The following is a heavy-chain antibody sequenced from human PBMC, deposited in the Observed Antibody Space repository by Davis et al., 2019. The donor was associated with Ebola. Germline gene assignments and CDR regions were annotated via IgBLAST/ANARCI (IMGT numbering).Heavy chain of an antibody. J-gene: IGHJ4*02. CDR3: ARGPVGHYYDSSGYYSVPRYFDY. D-gene: IGHD3-22*01. CDR1: GGSISSGGYY. CDR2: IYYSGST. Sequence: SETLSLTCTVSGGSISSGGYYWNWIRQHPGKGLEWIGYIYYSGSTYYKPSLKSRIIISVDTSKNQFSLKLSSVTAADTAVYYCARGPVGHYYDSSGYYSVPRYFDYWGQGTLVTVSS. V-gene: IGHV4-31*03.